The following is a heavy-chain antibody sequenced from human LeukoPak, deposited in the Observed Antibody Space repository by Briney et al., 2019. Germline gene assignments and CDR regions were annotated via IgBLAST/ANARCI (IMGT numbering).Heavy chain of an antibody. CDR3: ARDKLGLGELSLYDQ. Sequence: ASVKVSCKASGYTLTGYYMHWVRQAPGQGLEWMGWMNPNSGGTKYAQKFQGRVTMTRDTSISAAYMELSRLRSDDTAMYYCARDKLGLGELSLYDQWGQGTLVTVFS. CDR1: GYTLTGYY. CDR2: MNPNSGGT. V-gene: IGHV1-2*02. D-gene: IGHD3-16*02. J-gene: IGHJ5*02.